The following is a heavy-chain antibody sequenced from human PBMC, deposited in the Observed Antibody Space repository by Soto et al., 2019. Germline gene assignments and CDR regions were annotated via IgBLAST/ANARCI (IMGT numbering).Heavy chain of an antibody. D-gene: IGHD6-6*01. CDR1: GGSFSGYY. V-gene: IGHV4-34*01. CDR2: INHSGST. CDR3: ARGRRYSSSSGYYYYGMDV. J-gene: IGHJ6*02. Sequence: KTSETLSLTCAVYGGSFSGYYCSWIRQPPGKGLEWIGEINHSGSTNYNPSLKSRVTISVDTSKNQFSLKLSSVTAADTAVYYCARGRRYSSSSGYYYYGMDVWGQGTTVTVSS.